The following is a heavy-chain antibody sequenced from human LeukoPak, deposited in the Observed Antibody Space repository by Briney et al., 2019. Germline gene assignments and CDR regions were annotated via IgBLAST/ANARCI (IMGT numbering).Heavy chain of an antibody. J-gene: IGHJ4*02. V-gene: IGHV3-33*01. D-gene: IGHD1-26*01. CDR1: AFTFSTYG. CDR3: VGETPPAGDFYLDY. Sequence: PGRSLRPARAASAFTFSTYGMHWVRQAPGKGREWVALVWIAGTNTYYAYSVKGRFTISRENSKNTLYLQMNRLRAEDTAVYYCVGETPPAGDFYLDYWCQGPVVIVSS. CDR2: VWIAGTNT.